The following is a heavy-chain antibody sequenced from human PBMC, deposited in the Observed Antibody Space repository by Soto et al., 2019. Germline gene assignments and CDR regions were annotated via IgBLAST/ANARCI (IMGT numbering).Heavy chain of an antibody. CDR3: ARDGYDGSGSPYPAY. CDR2: IYYLGST. Sequence: VRSSETLSLTCSVSGGSMSEYFWSWIRQSPGKGLEWIGYIYYLGSTDYNPSLKSRVTISVDTSKRQFSLRLTSVTAADTAVYYCARDGYDGSGSPYPAYWGPGTQVTVSS. CDR1: GGSMSEYF. D-gene: IGHD3-10*01. V-gene: IGHV4-59*01. J-gene: IGHJ4*02.